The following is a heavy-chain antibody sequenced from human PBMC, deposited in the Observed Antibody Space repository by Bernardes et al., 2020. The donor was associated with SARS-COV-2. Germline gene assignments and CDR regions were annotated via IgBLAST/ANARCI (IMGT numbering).Heavy chain of an antibody. V-gene: IGHV4-38-2*01. D-gene: IGHD3-10*01. CDR1: GYSISSGYY. CDR2: IYHSGST. J-gene: IGHJ4*02. Sequence: SETLSLTCAVSGYSISSGYYWGWIRQPPGKGLEWSGSIYHSGSTYYNPSLKSRVTISVDTSKNQFPLKLSSVTAADTAVYYCARYAMVQGVIISGFDYWGQGTLVTVSS. CDR3: ARYAMVQGVIISGFDY.